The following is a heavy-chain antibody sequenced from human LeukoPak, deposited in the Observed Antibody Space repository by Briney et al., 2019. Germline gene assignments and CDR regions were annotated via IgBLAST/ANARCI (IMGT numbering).Heavy chain of an antibody. J-gene: IGHJ6*03. Sequence: ASVKVSCKASGYTFTSYYMHWVRQAPGQGLEWMGIINPSGGSTSYAQKFQGRVTMTRDMSTSTVYMELSSLRSEDTAVYYCARGAPVGGYCSSGSCSRGGDYYYMDVWGKGTTVTVSS. CDR3: ARGAPVGGYCSSGSCSRGGDYYYMDV. V-gene: IGHV1-46*01. CDR1: GYTFTSYY. D-gene: IGHD2-15*01. CDR2: INPSGGST.